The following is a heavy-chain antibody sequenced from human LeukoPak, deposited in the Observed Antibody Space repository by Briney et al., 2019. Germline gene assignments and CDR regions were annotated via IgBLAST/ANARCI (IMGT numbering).Heavy chain of an antibody. CDR2: IYHSGST. J-gene: IGHJ6*03. Sequence: PSQTLSLTCTVSGGSISSGGYYWSWIRQPPGKGLEWIGYIYHSGSTYYNPSLMSRVTISVDRSKNQFSLKLSSVTAADTAVYYCARVIAARSIGLYYYMDVWGKGTTVTVSS. D-gene: IGHD6-6*01. CDR3: ARVIAARSIGLYYYMDV. CDR1: GGSISSGGYY. V-gene: IGHV4-30-2*01.